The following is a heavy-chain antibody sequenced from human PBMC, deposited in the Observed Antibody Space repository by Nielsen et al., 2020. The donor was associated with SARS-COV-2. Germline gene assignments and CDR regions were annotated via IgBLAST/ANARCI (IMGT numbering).Heavy chain of an antibody. Sequence: WIRQPPGKGLEWIGYIYYSGSTYYNPSLKSRVTISVDTSRNQFSLKLSSVTATDTALYYCARERVGGITIFGVVTRYGMDVWGQGTTVTVSS. J-gene: IGHJ6*02. D-gene: IGHD3-3*01. CDR2: IYYSGST. V-gene: IGHV4-30-4*01. CDR3: ARERVGGITIFGVVTRYGMDV.